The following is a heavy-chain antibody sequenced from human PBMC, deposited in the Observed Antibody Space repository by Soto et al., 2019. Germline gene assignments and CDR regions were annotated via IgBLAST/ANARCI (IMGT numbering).Heavy chain of an antibody. D-gene: IGHD6-6*01. CDR3: ARGGKQLVHYYYYGMDV. V-gene: IGHV4-4*07. CDR2: IYTSGST. Sequence: WETLSLTCTVSGGSISSYYWSWIRQPAGKGLEWIGRIYTSGSTNYNPSLKSRVTMSVDTSKNQFSLKLSSVTAADTAVYYCARGGKQLVHYYYYGMDVWGQGTTVTVSS. CDR1: GGSISSYY. J-gene: IGHJ6*02.